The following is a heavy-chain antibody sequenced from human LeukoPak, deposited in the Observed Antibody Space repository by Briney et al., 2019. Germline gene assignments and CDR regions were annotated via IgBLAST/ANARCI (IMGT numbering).Heavy chain of an antibody. D-gene: IGHD1-7*01. CDR1: GFSLSTSGVG. J-gene: IGHJ4*02. V-gene: IGHV2-5*01. CDR2: IYWNDDK. Sequence: SGPTLVNPTQTLTLTCTFSGFSLSTSGVGVGWIRQPPGKALEWLALIYWNDDKRYSPSQKSRLTITKDTSKNQVVLTMTNMDPVDTATYYCAHRRRYNWNYADFDYWGQGTLVTVSS. CDR3: AHRRRYNWNYADFDY.